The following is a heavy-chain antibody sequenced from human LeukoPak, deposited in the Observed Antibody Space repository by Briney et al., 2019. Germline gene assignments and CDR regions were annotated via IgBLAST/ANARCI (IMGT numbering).Heavy chain of an antibody. J-gene: IGHJ4*02. CDR1: GFTFSSYA. V-gene: IGHV3-30-3*01. CDR3: ARSVEVVVSHWAQRFSSFDY. Sequence: PGGSLRLSCAASGFTFSSYAMHWVRQAPGKGLEWVAVISCGGSNKYYADSVKGRFTISRDNSKNTLYLQMNSLRAEDTAVYYCARSVEVVVSHWAQRFSSFDYWGQGTLVTVSS. D-gene: IGHD3-22*01. CDR2: ISCGGSNK.